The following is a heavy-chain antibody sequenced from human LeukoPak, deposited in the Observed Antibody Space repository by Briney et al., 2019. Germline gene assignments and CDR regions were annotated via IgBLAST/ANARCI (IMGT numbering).Heavy chain of an antibody. CDR3: ATIGIYDIVIFDI. V-gene: IGHV3-21*04. J-gene: IGHJ3*02. CDR2: ISSSTSYI. D-gene: IGHD3-9*01. Sequence: GGSLRLSCAASGFTFSSYTMHWVRQAPGKGLEWVSSISSSTSYIYYADSVKGRFTISRDNAENSLYLQMNSLRAEDTAVYYCATIGIYDIVIFDIWGQGTMVTVSS. CDR1: GFTFSSYT.